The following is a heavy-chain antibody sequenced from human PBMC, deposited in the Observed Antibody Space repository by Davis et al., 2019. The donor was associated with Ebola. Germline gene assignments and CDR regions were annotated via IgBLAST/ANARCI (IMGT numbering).Heavy chain of an antibody. CDR3: AKTYSGSYYGY. CDR1: GFTFSSYS. CDR2: ISSSSSYI. D-gene: IGHD1-26*01. J-gene: IGHJ4*02. V-gene: IGHV3-21*01. Sequence: GESLKISCAASGFTFSSYSMNWVRQAPGKGLEWVSSISSSSSYIYYADSVKGRFTISRDNAKNSLYLQMNSLRAEDTAVYYCAKTYSGSYYGYWGQGTLVTVSS.